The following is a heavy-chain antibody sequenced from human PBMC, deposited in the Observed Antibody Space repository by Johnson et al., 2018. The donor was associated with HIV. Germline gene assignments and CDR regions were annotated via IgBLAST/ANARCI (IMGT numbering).Heavy chain of an antibody. CDR1: GFTFDDYG. Sequence: VESGGGVVRPGGSLRLSCAASGFTFDDYGMSWVRQAPGKGLEWVSYITSRGRTPSYADSVKGRFTISRDNAKNSLYLQMNSLRAEDTAVYYCATEGGTGAFDIWGQGTMVTVSS. CDR3: ATEGGTGAFDI. J-gene: IGHJ3*02. CDR2: ITSRGRTP. V-gene: IGHV3-48*04. D-gene: IGHD2-15*01.